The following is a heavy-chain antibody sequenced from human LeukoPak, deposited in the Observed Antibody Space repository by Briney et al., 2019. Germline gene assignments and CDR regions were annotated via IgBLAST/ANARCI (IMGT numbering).Heavy chain of an antibody. D-gene: IGHD2-2*01. CDR2: IYYSGST. J-gene: IGHJ4*02. Sequence: PSETLSLTCTVSGGSISRSSYYWVWIRQPPGKGLEWIGTIYYSGSTYYNPSLKSRVTISADTSKNQFSLKLSSVTAADTAVYYCAREGVLYCSSTSCYSFDYWGQGTLVTVSS. CDR3: AREGVLYCSSTSCYSFDY. CDR1: GGSISRSSYY. V-gene: IGHV4-39*07.